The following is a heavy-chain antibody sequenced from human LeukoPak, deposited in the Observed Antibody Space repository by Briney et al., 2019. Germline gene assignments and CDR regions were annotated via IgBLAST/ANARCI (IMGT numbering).Heavy chain of an antibody. CDR1: GYTFTSYA. V-gene: IGHV1-3*01. CDR3: ARDKDYDGIPFDP. J-gene: IGHJ5*02. CDR2: INAGNGNT. Sequence: ASVKVSCKASGYTFTSYAMHWVRQAPGQRLEWMGWINAGNGNTKYSQKFQGRVTITRDTSASTAYMELSSLRSEDTAVYYCARDKDYDGIPFDPWGQGTLVTVSS. D-gene: IGHD3-3*01.